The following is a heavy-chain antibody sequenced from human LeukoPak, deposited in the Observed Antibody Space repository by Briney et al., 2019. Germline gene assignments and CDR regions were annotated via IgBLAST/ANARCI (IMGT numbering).Heavy chain of an antibody. D-gene: IGHD5-24*01. CDR2: ISGGGVNT. Sequence: GGSLRLSCAASGFTFNTCAMNWVRQAPGKGLEWVSTISGGGVNTYYADSVKGRFTISRDNSKDSLYLQMNSLKAEDTALYYCTTDQHGYNKPGECWGQGALVTVSS. V-gene: IGHV3-23*01. J-gene: IGHJ4*02. CDR3: TTDQHGYNKPGEC. CDR1: GFTFNTCA.